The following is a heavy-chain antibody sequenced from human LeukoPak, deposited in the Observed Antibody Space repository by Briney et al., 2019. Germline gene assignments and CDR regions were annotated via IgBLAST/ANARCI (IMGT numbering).Heavy chain of an antibody. CDR1: GFSFSTYA. CDR3: ARDIVATTGTDFDY. Sequence: GGSLRLSCAASGFSFSTYAISWVRQAPGKGLEWVSCTSTTSSYIFYADSVRGRFTISRDNAKNSLYLQMDSLRAEDTAVYFCARDIVATTGTDFDYWGQGTLVTVSS. CDR2: TSTTSSYI. D-gene: IGHD5-12*01. V-gene: IGHV3-21*01. J-gene: IGHJ4*02.